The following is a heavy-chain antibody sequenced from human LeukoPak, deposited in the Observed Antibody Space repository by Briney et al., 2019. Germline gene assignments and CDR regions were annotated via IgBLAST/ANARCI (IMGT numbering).Heavy chain of an antibody. CDR1: GFTFSSYS. CDR2: ISSSSSYI. CDR3: ASLWFGELSLLDAFDI. D-gene: IGHD3-10*01. J-gene: IGHJ3*02. V-gene: IGHV3-21*01. Sequence: NSGGSLRLSCAASGFTFSSYSMNWVRQAPGKGLEWVSSISSSSSYIYYADSVKGRFTISRDNAKNSLYLQMNSLRAEDTAVYYCASLWFGELSLLDAFDIWGQGTMVTVSS.